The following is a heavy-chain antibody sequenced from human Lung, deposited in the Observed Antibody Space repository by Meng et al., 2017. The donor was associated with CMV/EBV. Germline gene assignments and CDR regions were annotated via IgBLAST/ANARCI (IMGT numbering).Heavy chain of an antibody. Sequence: GSLRLSCTVSGGSISSYYWSWIRQPPGEGLEWVGYIYYTGATNYNPSLKSRVTISVDTSKNHFSLRLTSVTAADTAVYYCARGSAIVVIPADIIFDYWAQGTLVTVSS. CDR3: ARGSAIVVIPADIIFDY. V-gene: IGHV4-59*01. CDR1: GGSISSYY. J-gene: IGHJ4*02. D-gene: IGHD2-2*01. CDR2: IYYTGAT.